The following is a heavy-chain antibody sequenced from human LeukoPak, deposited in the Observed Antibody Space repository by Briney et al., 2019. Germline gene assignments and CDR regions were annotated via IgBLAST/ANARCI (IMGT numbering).Heavy chain of an antibody. V-gene: IGHV4-59*01. D-gene: IGHD3-10*01. J-gene: IGHJ3*02. Sequence: PSETLSLTCTVSGGSISTYYWNWIRQPPGKGLEWIGYIYHSGSTNYNPSLQSRVTISVDTSKNQFSLKLSFVTAADTAMYYCAKSDYHNSGSHTVFDAFDIWGQGTRVTVSS. CDR3: AKSDYHNSGSHTVFDAFDI. CDR2: IYHSGST. CDR1: GGSISTYY.